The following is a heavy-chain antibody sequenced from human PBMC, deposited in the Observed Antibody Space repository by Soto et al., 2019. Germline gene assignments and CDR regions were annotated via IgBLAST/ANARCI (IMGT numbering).Heavy chain of an antibody. D-gene: IGHD4-17*01. CDR3: ARGTVPDY. CDR2: IKEDGSEK. CDR1: GFTFSTYW. Sequence: GGSMRLAXAASGFTFSTYWMTWVRQAPGKGLEWVANIKEDGSEKYYVDSVKGRFAISRDHAENSLYLQMNSLRAEDTAVYYCARGTVPDYWGQGTLVTVSS. J-gene: IGHJ4*02. V-gene: IGHV3-7*01.